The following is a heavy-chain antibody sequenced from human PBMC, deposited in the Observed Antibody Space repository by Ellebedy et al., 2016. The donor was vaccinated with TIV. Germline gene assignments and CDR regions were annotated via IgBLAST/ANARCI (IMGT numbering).Heavy chain of an antibody. D-gene: IGHD6-19*01. CDR2: INHSGST. V-gene: IGHV4-34*01. CDR1: GGSFSGYY. CDR3: ATVGAAVAGLNY. J-gene: IGHJ4*02. Sequence: MPSETLSLTFTVPGGSFSGYYWSWIRQPPGKGLEWIGEINHSGSTNYNPSLTSRVTISVDTYKNQFSLKLSSVTAADTAVYYCATVGAAVAGLNYWGQGTLVTVSS.